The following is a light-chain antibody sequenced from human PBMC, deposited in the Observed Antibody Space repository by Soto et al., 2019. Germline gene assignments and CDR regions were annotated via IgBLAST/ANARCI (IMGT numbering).Light chain of an antibody. CDR1: SSDVGGYNY. V-gene: IGLV2-14*01. Sequence: QSALTQPASVSGSPGQSITISCTGTSSDVGGYNYVSWYQQHPGKAPKLMIYEIVHRPSGISNRFSGSKSGNIASLTIFGLQAEDEADYYCTSYTNRGGLWVFGGGTKVTVL. CDR3: TSYTNRGGLWV. J-gene: IGLJ3*02. CDR2: EIV.